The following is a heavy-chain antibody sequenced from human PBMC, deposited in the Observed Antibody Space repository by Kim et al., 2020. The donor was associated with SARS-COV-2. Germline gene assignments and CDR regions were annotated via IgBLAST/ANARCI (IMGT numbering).Heavy chain of an antibody. V-gene: IGHV3-15*01. CDR1: GFIFPNAW. Sequence: GGSLRLSCAASGFIFPNAWMHWVRQAPGKGLEWVGRIKSKTDSGTADYAAPVKGRFTISRDDLKSTLYVQMNSLKVEDTAVYYCTTQYCGGTSCYVTNYYGLDVWGQGTMVAVSS. CDR2: IKSKTDSGTA. J-gene: IGHJ6*02. CDR3: TTQYCGGTSCYVTNYYGLDV. D-gene: IGHD2-2*01.